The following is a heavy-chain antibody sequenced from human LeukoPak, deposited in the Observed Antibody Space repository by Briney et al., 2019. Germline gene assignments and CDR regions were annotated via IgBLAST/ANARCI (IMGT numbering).Heavy chain of an antibody. CDR1: GGTFSSYA. CDR3: ARDFLFHPFGGDSVAGTGFQH. D-gene: IGHD6-19*01. Sequence: ASVKVSCKASGGTFSSYAISWVRQAPGQGLEWMGGIIPIFGTANYAQKFQGRVTITTDESTSTAYMELSSLRSEDTAVYYCARDFLFHPFGGDSVAGTGFQHWGQGTLVTVSS. V-gene: IGHV1-69*05. J-gene: IGHJ1*01. CDR2: IIPIFGTA.